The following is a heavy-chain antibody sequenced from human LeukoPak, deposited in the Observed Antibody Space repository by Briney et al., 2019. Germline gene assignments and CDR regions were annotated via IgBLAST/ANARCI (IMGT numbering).Heavy chain of an antibody. J-gene: IGHJ5*02. V-gene: IGHV4-34*01. Sequence: SETLSLTCAVYGGSFSGDFWSWIRQSPGKGLEWIGEINHGGSTTYNPSLKNRVTISVDTSKNQFSLKVSSVSAADTAVYYCARAYSSSWYWNWFDPWGQGTLVTVSS. CDR2: INHGGST. CDR1: GGSFSGDF. D-gene: IGHD6-13*01. CDR3: ARAYSSSWYWNWFDP.